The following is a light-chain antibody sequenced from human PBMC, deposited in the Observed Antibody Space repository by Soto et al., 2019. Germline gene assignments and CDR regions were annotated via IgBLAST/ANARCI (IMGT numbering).Light chain of an antibody. Sequence: EIVLTQSPATLSMSPGEIATLSCRASQSFSTYLAWYQQKPGQAPRLLLFDASNRASGIPSRFSGSGSGTNFTLTISRLEPEDFAVYFCQQRSHWPPLTFGGGTKVEIK. J-gene: IGKJ4*01. V-gene: IGKV3-11*01. CDR3: QQRSHWPPLT. CDR1: QSFSTY. CDR2: DAS.